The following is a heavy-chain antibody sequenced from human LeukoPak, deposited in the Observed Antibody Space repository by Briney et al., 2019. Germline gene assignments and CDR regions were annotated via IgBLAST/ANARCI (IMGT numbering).Heavy chain of an antibody. V-gene: IGHV4-59*01. CDR2: IYYSGST. Sequence: SETLSLTCTVSGGSISSYYWSWIRQPPGKGLEWIGYIYYSGSTNYNPSLKSRVTISVDTSKNQFSLKLGSVTAADTAVYYCARDPGYCSGGSCYLFDYWGQGTLVTVSS. CDR1: GGSISSYY. J-gene: IGHJ4*02. D-gene: IGHD2-15*01. CDR3: ARDPGYCSGGSCYLFDY.